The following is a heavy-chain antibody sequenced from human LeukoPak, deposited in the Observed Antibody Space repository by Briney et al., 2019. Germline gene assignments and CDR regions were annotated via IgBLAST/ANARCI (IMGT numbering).Heavy chain of an antibody. CDR1: GFTFSSYG. CDR3: AKEGSSWPEDNWFDP. D-gene: IGHD6-13*01. V-gene: IGHV3-23*01. CDR2: ISGSGGST. Sequence: QAGGSLRLSCAASGFTFSSYGMSWVRHAPGKGLEWVSAISGSGGSTYYADSVRGRFTISRDNSKNTLYLQMNSLRAKDTAVYYCAKEGSSWPEDNWFDPWGQGTLVTVSS. J-gene: IGHJ5*02.